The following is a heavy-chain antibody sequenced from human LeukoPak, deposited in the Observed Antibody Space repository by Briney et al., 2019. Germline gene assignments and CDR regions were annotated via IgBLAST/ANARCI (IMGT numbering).Heavy chain of an antibody. D-gene: IGHD1-26*01. V-gene: IGHV3-23*01. Sequence: PGGSLRLSCAASGFTFSSYAMSWVRQAPGKGLEWVSSISGSGGSTYYADSVKGRFTISRDNSKNTMYLQMNSLRAEDTAVYYCAKDHLWSGSYSAHWGQGTLVTVSS. CDR1: GFTFSSYA. CDR2: ISGSGGST. CDR3: AKDHLWSGSYSAH. J-gene: IGHJ4*02.